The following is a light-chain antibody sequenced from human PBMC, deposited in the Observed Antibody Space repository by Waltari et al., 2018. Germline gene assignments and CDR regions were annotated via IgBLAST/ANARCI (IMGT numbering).Light chain of an antibody. V-gene: IGKV4-1*01. J-gene: IGKJ1*01. CDR1: QCILFRPTNKNY. Sequence: DIVITQSSDALAVSLGERATINSKSSQCILFRPTNKNYLAWYQQKSGQTPKLLIYWASTRESGVPDRFSGSGSGTDFTLTISRLQTEDVAVYYCQQYYSTPQTFGQGTKVEMK. CDR2: WAS. CDR3: QQYYSTPQT.